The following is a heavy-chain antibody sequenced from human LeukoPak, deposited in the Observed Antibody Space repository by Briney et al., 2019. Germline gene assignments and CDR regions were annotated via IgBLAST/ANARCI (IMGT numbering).Heavy chain of an antibody. D-gene: IGHD3-22*01. V-gene: IGHV4-30-4*01. J-gene: IGHJ5*02. CDR3: ARGSSLYYYDSSGPRRARFDP. CDR2: IHYTGRT. CDR1: GGSISSGDYF. Sequence: SETLSLTCSVSGGSISSGDYFWNWIRQPPGKGLEWLGYIHYTGRTYYNPSLQSRVTMSVDTSKSQFSLRLSSVTAADTAIYYCARGSSLYYYDSSGPRRARFDPGGQGTLVTVSS.